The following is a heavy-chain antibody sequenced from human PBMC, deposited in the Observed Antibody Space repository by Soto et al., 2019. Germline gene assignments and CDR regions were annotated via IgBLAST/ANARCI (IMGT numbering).Heavy chain of an antibody. V-gene: IGHV4-4*02. J-gene: IGHJ4*02. CDR1: GGSISSSNW. Sequence: PSETLSLTCAVSGGSISSSNWWSWVRQPPGKGLEWIGEIYHSGSTNYNPSLKSRVTISVDKSKNQFSLKLSSVTAADTAVYYCARGLLRSYDSSGYYYFDYWGQGTLVTVSS. CDR3: ARGLLRSYDSSGYYYFDY. D-gene: IGHD3-22*01. CDR2: IYHSGST.